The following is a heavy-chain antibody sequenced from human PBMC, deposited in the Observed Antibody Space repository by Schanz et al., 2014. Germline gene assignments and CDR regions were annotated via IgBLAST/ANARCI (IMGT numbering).Heavy chain of an antibody. CDR1: GGTFSTYT. D-gene: IGHD3-10*01. V-gene: IGHV1-69*02. CDR3: ARGRGFYDY. Sequence: QVQLVHSGAEVKKPGSSVKVSCKASGGTFSTYTISWVRQARGQGLEWVGRFIPILDVGNYAQQFQGRVTFTADKSTSTAYMELSSLASEDTAVHYCARGRGFYDYWGQGTLVTVSS. CDR2: FIPILDVG. J-gene: IGHJ4*02.